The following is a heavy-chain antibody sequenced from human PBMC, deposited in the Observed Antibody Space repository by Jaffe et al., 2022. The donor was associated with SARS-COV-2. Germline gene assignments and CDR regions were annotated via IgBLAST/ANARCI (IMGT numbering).Heavy chain of an antibody. CDR3: ARETPCSTSCYSLDY. V-gene: IGHV4-61*02. Sequence: QVQLQESGPGLVKPSQTLSLTCTVSGGSISSGSYYWSWIRQPAGKGLEWIGRIYTSGSTNYNPSLKSRVTISVDTSKNQFSLKLSSVTAADTAVYYCARETPCSTSCYSLDYWGQGTLVTVSS. CDR1: GGSISSGSYY. J-gene: IGHJ4*02. D-gene: IGHD2-2*01. CDR2: IYTSGST.